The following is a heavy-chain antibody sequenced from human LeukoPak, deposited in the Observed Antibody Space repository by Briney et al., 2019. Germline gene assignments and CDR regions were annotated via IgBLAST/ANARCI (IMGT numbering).Heavy chain of an antibody. D-gene: IGHD6-19*01. CDR2: ISYDGSNK. V-gene: IGHV3-30*04. J-gene: IGHJ4*02. CDR3: ARGSSGWYSGQSDY. Sequence: GGSLRLSCAASGFTFSSYAMHWVRQAPGKGLEWVAVISYDGSNKYYADSVKGRFTISGDNSKNTLYLQMNSLRAEDTAVYYCARGSSGWYSGQSDYWGQGTLVTVSS. CDR1: GFTFSSYA.